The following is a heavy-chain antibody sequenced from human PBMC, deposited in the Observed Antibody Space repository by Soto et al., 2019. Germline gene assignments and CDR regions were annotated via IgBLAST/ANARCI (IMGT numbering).Heavy chain of an antibody. Sequence: SETLSLTCTVSGGSISSGGYYWSWIRQHPGKGLEWIGYIYYSGSTYYNPSLKSRVTISVDTSKNQFSLKLMSLSAADTAVYYCGRREGLATISYYFDSWGQGALVTVSS. J-gene: IGHJ4*02. CDR1: GGSISSGGYY. CDR3: GRREGLATISYYFDS. D-gene: IGHD3-9*01. CDR2: IYYSGST. V-gene: IGHV4-31*03.